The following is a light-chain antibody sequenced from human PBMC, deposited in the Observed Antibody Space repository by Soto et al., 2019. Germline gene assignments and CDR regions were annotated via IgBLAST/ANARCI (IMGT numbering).Light chain of an antibody. J-gene: IGLJ1*01. V-gene: IGLV2-14*03. CDR2: GVS. Sequence: QSALTQPASVSGSPGQSITISCTGTYSDVGAYTYVSWYQHHPGKAPKLMVSGVSNRPSGVSDRFSGSKSGNTASLTISGLQAEDEADYYRSSYTTSSTYVFGTGTKVTVL. CDR3: SSYTTSSTYV. CDR1: YSDVGAYTY.